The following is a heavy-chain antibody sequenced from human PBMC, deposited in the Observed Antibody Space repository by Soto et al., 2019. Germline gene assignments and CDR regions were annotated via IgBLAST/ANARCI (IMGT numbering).Heavy chain of an antibody. CDR2: IYSGGST. CDR1: GFTVSSNY. V-gene: IGHV3-53*01. D-gene: IGHD5-18*01. Sequence: GGSLRLSCAASGFTVSSNYMSWVRQAPGKGLEWVSVIYSGGSTYYADSVKGRFTISRDNSKNTLYLQMNSLRAEDTAVYYCARDSRGIQLWSQGYYFDYWGQGTLVTVSS. CDR3: ARDSRGIQLWSQGYYFDY. J-gene: IGHJ4*02.